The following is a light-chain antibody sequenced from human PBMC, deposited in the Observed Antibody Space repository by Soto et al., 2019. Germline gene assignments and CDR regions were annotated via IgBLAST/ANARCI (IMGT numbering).Light chain of an antibody. V-gene: IGKV1-5*01. J-gene: IGKJ1*01. CDR3: QQYNSYSQWT. CDR2: DAS. CDR1: QSISSW. Sequence: DIHMTQSPSTLSASVGDTVTITCLASQSISSWLAWYQQKPGQAPKLLIFDASSLESGVPFRFSGSGSGTEFTLTISSLQPDDFATYYCQQYNSYSQWTFGQGTKVDI.